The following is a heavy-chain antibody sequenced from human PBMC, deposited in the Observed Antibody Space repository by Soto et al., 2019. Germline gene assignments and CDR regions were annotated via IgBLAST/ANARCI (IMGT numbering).Heavy chain of an antibody. Sequence: ASVKVSCKVSGYTLTELSMHWVRQAPGKGLEWMGGFDPEDGETIYAQKFQGRVTMTEDTSTDTAYMELSSLRSEDTAVYYCATSNGGTNYNWFDPWGQGTLVTVS. J-gene: IGHJ5*02. D-gene: IGHD2-8*01. CDR1: GYTLTELS. CDR3: ATSNGGTNYNWFDP. V-gene: IGHV1-24*01. CDR2: FDPEDGET.